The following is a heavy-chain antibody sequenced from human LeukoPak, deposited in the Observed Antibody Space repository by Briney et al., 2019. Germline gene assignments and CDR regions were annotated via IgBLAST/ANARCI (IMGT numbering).Heavy chain of an antibody. CDR3: AKDGNYGDYGKDY. D-gene: IGHD4-17*01. CDR2: ISYDGSNK. J-gene: IGHJ4*02. V-gene: IGHV3-30*18. CDR1: GFAFSSYG. Sequence: GGSLRLSCAASGFAFSSYGMHWVRQAPGKGLEWVAVISYDGSNKYYADSVKGRFTISRDNSKNTLYLQMNSLRAEDTAVYYCAKDGNYGDYGKDYWGQGTLVTVSS.